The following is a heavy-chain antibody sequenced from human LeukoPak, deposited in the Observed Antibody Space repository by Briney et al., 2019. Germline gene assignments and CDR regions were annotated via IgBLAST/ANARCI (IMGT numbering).Heavy chain of an antibody. V-gene: IGHV3-7*01. Sequence: PGGSLRLSCAASGFTISTYWMSWVRQAPGKGREWVAHIKQVGNEKYYVDSVKGRFTISRDNAKNSLYLQMNSLRAEDTAVYYCARELGSGSYRSPLGYWGQGTLVTVSS. CDR3: ARELGSGSYRSPLGY. CDR2: IKQVGNEK. CDR1: GFTISTYW. J-gene: IGHJ4*02. D-gene: IGHD1-26*01.